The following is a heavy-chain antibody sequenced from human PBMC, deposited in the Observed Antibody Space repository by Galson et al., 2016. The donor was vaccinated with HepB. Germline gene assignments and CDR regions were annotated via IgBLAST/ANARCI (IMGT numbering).Heavy chain of an antibody. V-gene: IGHV2-5*02. Sequence: PALVKPTQTLTLTCTFSGFSLPASGVGVGWVRQSPGKALEWLALIYFDDEKRYSPSLKSRLTITKDTSKNQVVLTMTNMDPVDTGTYFCAHKGGYYPLNVFDFWGQGTMVTVSS. D-gene: IGHD3-22*01. J-gene: IGHJ3*01. CDR1: GFSLPASGVG. CDR3: AHKGGYYPLNVFDF. CDR2: IYFDDEK.